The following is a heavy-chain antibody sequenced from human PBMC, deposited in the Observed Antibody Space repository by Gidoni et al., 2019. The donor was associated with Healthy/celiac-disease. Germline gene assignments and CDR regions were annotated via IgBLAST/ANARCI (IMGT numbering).Heavy chain of an antibody. V-gene: IGHV4-39*07. CDR1: GGSISSSSYY. Sequence: QLQLQESGPGLVKPSETLSLTCTVSGGSISSSSYYWGWIRQPPGKGLEWIGSIYYSGSTYYNPSIKSRVTRSVDTSKNQFSLKLSSVTAADTAVYYCASGKGGIAVADPNWFDPWGQGTLVTVSS. J-gene: IGHJ5*02. CDR3: ASGKGGIAVADPNWFDP. D-gene: IGHD6-19*01. CDR2: IYYSGST.